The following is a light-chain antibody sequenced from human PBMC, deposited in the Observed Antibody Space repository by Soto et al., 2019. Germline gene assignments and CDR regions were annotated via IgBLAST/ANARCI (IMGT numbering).Light chain of an antibody. CDR2: GAF. CDR3: QQYKNWPPLT. Sequence: EIVMTQSPATLSVSPGETATLSCRASQSVSYNLAWYQQKPGQGPRLLIYGAFTRATGIPARFSGSGSGTECTLTLSSLQSADFAVYYCQQYKNWPPLTFGGGTKVEIK. V-gene: IGKV3-15*01. CDR1: QSVSYN. J-gene: IGKJ4*01.